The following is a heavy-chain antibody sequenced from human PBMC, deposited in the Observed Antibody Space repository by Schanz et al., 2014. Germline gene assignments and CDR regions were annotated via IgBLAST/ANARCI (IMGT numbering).Heavy chain of an antibody. CDR3: AKDSTHIDIVLVPTAIDY. CDR1: GFSLNTYG. CDR2: IWNNGVTK. J-gene: IGHJ4*02. D-gene: IGHD2-2*01. Sequence: QAQLMESGGGVVQPGTSLILSCSVSGFSLNTYGIHWFRQPAGKGLEWVAVIWNNGVTKYYADSVKGRFTISRDNSKNTLYLHMNTLRSEDTAVYYCAKDSTHIDIVLVPTAIDYWGQGTLVTDSS. V-gene: IGHV3-33*06.